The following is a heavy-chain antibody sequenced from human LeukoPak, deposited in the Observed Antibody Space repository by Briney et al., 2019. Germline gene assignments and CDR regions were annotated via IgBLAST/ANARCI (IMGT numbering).Heavy chain of an antibody. V-gene: IGHV4-4*07. J-gene: IGHJ6*02. CDR1: GASISSYY. CDR3: ARDVVRGPGGMDV. Sequence: SETPSLTCSVSGASISSYYWSWIRQPAGKGLEWIGRIYTSGSTNYNPSLKSRVTMSVDTSKNQFSLKLSSVTVADTAVYYCARDVVRGPGGMDVWGQGTTVTVSS. D-gene: IGHD3-10*01. CDR2: IYTSGST.